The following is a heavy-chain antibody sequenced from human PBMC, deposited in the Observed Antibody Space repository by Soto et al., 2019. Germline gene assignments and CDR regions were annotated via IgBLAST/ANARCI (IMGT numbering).Heavy chain of an antibody. V-gene: IGHV4-31*11. CDR3: ARSGSSFPPFAP. Sequence: SETLSLTCAVSAGSISSAGYYWSWIRQHPGKGLEWIGYIYYSVSTYYTPSLKSRVTISVDTSKNQFSLKLSSVTAADTAVYYCARSGSSFPPFAPWGQGTVVTVSS. J-gene: IGHJ5*02. D-gene: IGHD6-6*01. CDR2: IYYSVST. CDR1: AGSISSAGYY.